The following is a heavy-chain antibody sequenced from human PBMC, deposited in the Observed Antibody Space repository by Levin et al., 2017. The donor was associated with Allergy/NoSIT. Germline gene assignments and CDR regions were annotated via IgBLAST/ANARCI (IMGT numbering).Heavy chain of an antibody. CDR2: VNCNSGDT. Sequence: ESLKISCEAAGYTFTDHYMHWVRQAPGQGLEWMGWVNCNSGDTHYAQKFQDRVTMTRDTSITTAYIEVSSLRFDDTALYFCARNDYGDYVQNFDYWGQGTLVTVSS. D-gene: IGHD4-17*01. J-gene: IGHJ4*02. CDR1: GYTFTDHY. V-gene: IGHV1-2*02. CDR3: ARNDYGDYVQNFDY.